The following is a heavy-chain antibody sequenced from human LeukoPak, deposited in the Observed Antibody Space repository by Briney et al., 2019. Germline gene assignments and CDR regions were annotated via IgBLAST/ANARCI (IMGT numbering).Heavy chain of an antibody. D-gene: IGHD1-26*01. CDR1: GYTFTIYY. V-gene: IGHV1-46*01. CDR3: AGNVGSGFDI. J-gene: IGHJ3*02. CDR2: INPSGGTT. Sequence: ASVKVSCKATGYTFTIYYIHWVRQAPGQGLEWMGMINPSGGTTSDSHKFQGRVSMTSDTSTCTIYMELRRLRSEDKDADDFAGNVGSGFDIWGQGTMVTVSS.